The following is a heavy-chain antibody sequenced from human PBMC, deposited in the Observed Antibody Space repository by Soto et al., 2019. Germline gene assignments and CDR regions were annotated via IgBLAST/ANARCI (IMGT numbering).Heavy chain of an antibody. J-gene: IGHJ4*02. D-gene: IGHD2-8*02. V-gene: IGHV4-34*01. CDR2: INHSGST. CDR3: ARDKITGLVDY. Sequence: QVQLQQWGAGLLKPSETLSLTCAVYGGSFSGYYWTWIRQPPGTGLEWIGEINHSGSTNYNPSLKSRVTIAVDTSNNQFSLKLTSVTAADTAGYYCARDKITGLVDYWGQGTLVTVSS. CDR1: GGSFSGYY.